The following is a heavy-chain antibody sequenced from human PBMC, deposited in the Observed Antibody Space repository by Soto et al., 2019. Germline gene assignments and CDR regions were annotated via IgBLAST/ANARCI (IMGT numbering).Heavy chain of an antibody. CDR1: GFTFSNAS. D-gene: IGHD3-3*01. J-gene: IGHJ3*02. Sequence: PGGSLRLSCAASGFTFSNASMSCVRQAPGKGLEWVGRIKSKTDGGTTDYAAPVKGRFTISRDDSKNTLYLQMNSLKTEDTAVYYCTTDQTYYDFWSGYYRNTDAFDIWGQGTMVTVSS. CDR3: TTDQTYYDFWSGYYRNTDAFDI. CDR2: IKSKTDGGTT. V-gene: IGHV3-15*01.